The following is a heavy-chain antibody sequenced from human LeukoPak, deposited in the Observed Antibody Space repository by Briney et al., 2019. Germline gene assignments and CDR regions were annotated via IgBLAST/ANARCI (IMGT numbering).Heavy chain of an antibody. Sequence: GGSLRLSCAASGFTFDEYAMHWVRQAPGKGLEWVSGISGNSGSIGYADSVKGRFTISRDNAKNSLYLQMNSLRAEDTAVYYCARVGIAARLYYYYYMDVWGKGTTVTVSS. CDR3: ARVGIAARLYYYYYMDV. CDR1: GFTFDEYA. J-gene: IGHJ6*03. V-gene: IGHV3-9*01. CDR2: ISGNSGSI. D-gene: IGHD6-6*01.